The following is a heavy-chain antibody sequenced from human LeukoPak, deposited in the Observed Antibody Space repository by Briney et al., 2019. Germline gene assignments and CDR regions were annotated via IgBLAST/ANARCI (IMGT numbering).Heavy chain of an antibody. Sequence: GGSLRLSCAASGFTFSSYAMSWVRQAPGKGLEWVSVIRGSGGSTNYADSVKGRFTISRDNSKNTLYLQMNSLRAEDTAVYYCALLTGDPLDYWGQGTLVTVSS. CDR3: ALLTGDPLDY. D-gene: IGHD7-27*01. CDR2: IRGSGGST. J-gene: IGHJ4*02. CDR1: GFTFSSYA. V-gene: IGHV3-23*01.